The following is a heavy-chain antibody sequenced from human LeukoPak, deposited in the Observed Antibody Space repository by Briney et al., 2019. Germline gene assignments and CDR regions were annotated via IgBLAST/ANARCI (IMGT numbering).Heavy chain of an antibody. V-gene: IGHV3-23*01. CDR1: GFTVSSNH. CDR2: ISGSGGST. Sequence: GGSLRLSCAASGFTVSSNHMSWVRQAPGKGLEWVSAISGSGGSTYYADSVKGRFTISRDNSKNTLYLQMNSLRAEDTAVYYCAKDNYGDYFDYWGQGTLVTVSS. CDR3: AKDNYGDYFDY. D-gene: IGHD4-17*01. J-gene: IGHJ4*02.